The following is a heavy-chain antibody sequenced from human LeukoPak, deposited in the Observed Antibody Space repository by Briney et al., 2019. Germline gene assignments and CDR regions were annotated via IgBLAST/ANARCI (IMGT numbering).Heavy chain of an antibody. J-gene: IGHJ4*02. CDR2: IWYDGSNK. V-gene: IGHV3-33*01. CDR1: GFTFSSYG. CDR3: AREGGYVPPTFDY. Sequence: GGSLRLSCAASGFTFSSYGMHWARQAPGKGLEWVAVIWYDGSNKYYADSVKGRFTISRDNSKNTLYLQMNSLRAEDTAVYYCAREGGYVPPTFDYWGQGTLVTVSS. D-gene: IGHD5-12*01.